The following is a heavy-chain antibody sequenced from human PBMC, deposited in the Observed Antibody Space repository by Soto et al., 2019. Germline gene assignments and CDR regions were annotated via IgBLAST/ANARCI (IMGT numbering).Heavy chain of an antibody. CDR1: GFTFSTYW. V-gene: IGHV3-7*03. Sequence: LRLSCTASGFTFSTYWMSWVRQAPGMGLEWVANIGEDGSEKYYVDSVKGRFTISRDNAKNSLYLQMNSLRADDTAVYYCARGSGGHNYYYGMDVWGQGTTVTVSS. J-gene: IGHJ6*02. CDR2: IGEDGSEK. D-gene: IGHD2-15*01. CDR3: ARGSGGHNYYYGMDV.